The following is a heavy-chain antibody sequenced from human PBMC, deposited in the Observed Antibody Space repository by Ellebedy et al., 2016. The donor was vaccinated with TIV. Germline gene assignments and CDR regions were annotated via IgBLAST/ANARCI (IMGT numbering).Heavy chain of an antibody. CDR3: ARGYY. CDR2: MNPHSGSA. V-gene: IGHV1-8*01. Sequence: AASVKVSCKASGYTFTSYDIIWVRQATGQGLEWMGWMNPHSGSADYAQKFQDRLTMTRDTSKSTAYMELSSLSSEDTAVYYCARGYYWGQGTRVAV. J-gene: IGHJ4*02. CDR1: GYTFTSYD.